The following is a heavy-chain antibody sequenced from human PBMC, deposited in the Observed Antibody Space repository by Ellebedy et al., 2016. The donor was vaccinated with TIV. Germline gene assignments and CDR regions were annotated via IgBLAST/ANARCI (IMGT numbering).Heavy chain of an antibody. V-gene: IGHV1-18*01. Sequence: AASVKVSCKASGYTFTNYGISWVRQAPGQGLEWMGWISAYNGNTNYAQKLQGRVTMTTDTSTSTAYMELRSLRSDDTAVYYCARVGKACSGGSCYWFDPWGQGTLVTVSS. CDR3: ARVGKACSGGSCYWFDP. CDR1: GYTFTNYG. CDR2: ISAYNGNT. D-gene: IGHD2-15*01. J-gene: IGHJ5*02.